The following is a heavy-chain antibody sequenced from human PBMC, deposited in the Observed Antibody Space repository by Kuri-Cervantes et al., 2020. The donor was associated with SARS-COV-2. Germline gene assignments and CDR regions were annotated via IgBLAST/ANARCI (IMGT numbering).Heavy chain of an antibody. J-gene: IGHJ5*02. CDR3: AKNLVDYDFWSGYLNWFDP. D-gene: IGHD3-3*01. CDR1: GFTFSSYW. V-gene: IGHV3-23*01. Sequence: GGSLRLSCAASGFTFSSYWMSWVRQAPGKGLEWVSAISGSGGSTYYADSVKGRFTISRDNSKNTLYLQMSSLRAEDTAVYYCAKNLVDYDFWSGYLNWFDPWGQGTLVTVSS. CDR2: ISGSGGST.